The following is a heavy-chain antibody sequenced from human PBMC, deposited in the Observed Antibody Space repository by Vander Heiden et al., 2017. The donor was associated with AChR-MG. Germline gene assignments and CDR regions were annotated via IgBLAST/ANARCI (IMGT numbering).Heavy chain of an antibody. Sequence: QVQLVESGGGVVQPGRSLRLSCAASGFTFSSYGMHWVRQAPGKGLEWVAVIWYDGSNKYYADSVKGRFTISRDNSKNTLYLQMNSLRAEDTAVYYCAREVSYGTYFDYWGQGTLVTVSS. CDR2: IWYDGSNK. CDR1: GFTFSSYG. D-gene: IGHD5-18*01. V-gene: IGHV3-33*01. J-gene: IGHJ4*02. CDR3: AREVSYGTYFDY.